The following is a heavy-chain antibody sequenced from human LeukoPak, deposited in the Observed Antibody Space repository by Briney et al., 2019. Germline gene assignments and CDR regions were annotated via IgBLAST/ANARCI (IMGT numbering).Heavy chain of an antibody. V-gene: IGHV4-61*02. CDR3: ARSPLSSSGWYRADY. CDR1: GGSITSSSYY. J-gene: IGHJ4*02. Sequence: SETLSLTCTVSGGSITSSSYYWNWIRQPAGKGLEWIGRIDGSGSTTFSPSLRSRVTMSVDSSKSQISLNLNSVTAADTAMYYCARSPLSSSGWYRADYWGQGTLVTVSS. D-gene: IGHD6-19*01. CDR2: IDGSGST.